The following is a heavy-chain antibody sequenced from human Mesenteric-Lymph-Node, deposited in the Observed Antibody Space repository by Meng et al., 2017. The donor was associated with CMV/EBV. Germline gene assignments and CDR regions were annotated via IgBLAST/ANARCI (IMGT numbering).Heavy chain of an antibody. J-gene: IGHJ4*02. D-gene: IGHD3-22*01. CDR2: IYFTGST. Sequence: SETLSLTCSVSGGSISSGDYYWSWIRQPPGKGLEWIGYIYFTGSTNYNPSLKSRVTISVDTSKNQFSLKLSSVTAADTAVYYCARDPLDYDSSDYYSEDYWGQGTLVTVSS. V-gene: IGHV4-61*08. CDR1: GGSISSGDYY. CDR3: ARDPLDYDSSDYYSEDY.